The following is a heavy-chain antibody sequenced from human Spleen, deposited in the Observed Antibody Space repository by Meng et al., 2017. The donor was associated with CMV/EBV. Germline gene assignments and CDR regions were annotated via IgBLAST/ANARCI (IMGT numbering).Heavy chain of an antibody. Sequence: ASVKVSCKASGYTFTGYYMHWVRQAPGQGLEWMGWINPNSGGTNYAQKFQGRVTMTTDTSTSTAYMELRSLRSDDTAVYYCARGRGSYYGNDYWGQGTLVTVSS. D-gene: IGHD1-26*01. V-gene: IGHV1-2*02. J-gene: IGHJ4*02. CDR3: ARGRGSYYGNDY. CDR1: GYTFTGYY. CDR2: INPNSGGT.